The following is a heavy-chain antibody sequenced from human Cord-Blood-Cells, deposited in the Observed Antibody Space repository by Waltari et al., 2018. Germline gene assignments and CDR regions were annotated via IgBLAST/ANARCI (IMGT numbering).Heavy chain of an antibody. CDR3: AKVPVSPVDAFDI. Sequence: QVQLVESGGGVVQPGGSLRPSCAASGFRFRSLGMHWVRQAPGKGLEWVAFIRYDGSNKYYADSVKGRFTISRDNSKNTLYLQMNSLRAEDTAVYYCAKVPVSPVDAFDIWGQGTMVTVSS. J-gene: IGHJ3*02. CDR1: GFRFRSLG. V-gene: IGHV3-30*02. CDR2: IRYDGSNK.